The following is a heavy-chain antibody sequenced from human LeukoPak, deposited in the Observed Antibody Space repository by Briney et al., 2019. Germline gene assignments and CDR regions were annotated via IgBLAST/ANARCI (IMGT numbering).Heavy chain of an antibody. J-gene: IGHJ3*02. CDR2: IYYSGST. CDR3: ARGWELLSGGAFDI. D-gene: IGHD1-26*01. Sequence: SETLSLTCTVSGGSISSGGYYWSWIRQHPGKGLEWFGYIYYSGSTYYNPSLKSRFTISVDTSKNQFSLKLSPVTAADTAVYYCARGWELLSGGAFDIWGQGTMVTVSS. V-gene: IGHV4-31*03. CDR1: GGSISSGGYY.